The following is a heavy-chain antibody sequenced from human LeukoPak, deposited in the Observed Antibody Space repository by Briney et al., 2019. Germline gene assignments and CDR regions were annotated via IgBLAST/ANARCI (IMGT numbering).Heavy chain of an antibody. D-gene: IGHD6-13*01. J-gene: IGHJ4*02. CDR3: ARETPYSSSWTDFDY. Sequence: GGSLRLSCAASGFTFSNYNMHWVRQAPGKGLEWISYITLSRTTIYYADSVKGRFTISRDNAKNSLYLQMNSLRAEGTAMYFCARETPYSSSWTDFDYWGQGTLVTVSS. CDR1: GFTFSNYN. CDR2: ITLSRTTI. V-gene: IGHV3-48*01.